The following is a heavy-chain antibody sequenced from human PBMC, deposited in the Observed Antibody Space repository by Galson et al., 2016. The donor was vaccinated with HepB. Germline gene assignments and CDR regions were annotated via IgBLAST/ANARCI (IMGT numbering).Heavy chain of an antibody. V-gene: IGHV3-73*01. CDR3: SLDFDN. CDR2: IRGKANSYET. CDR1: GFTFRGYA. J-gene: IGHJ4*02. Sequence: SLRLSCAASGFTFRGYAIHWVRQTSGKGLEWVGRIRGKANSYETTYSAAVKGRFTLSRDDSENTAYLQMNSLKTEDTAVDYWSLDFDNWGQGTLVAVSS.